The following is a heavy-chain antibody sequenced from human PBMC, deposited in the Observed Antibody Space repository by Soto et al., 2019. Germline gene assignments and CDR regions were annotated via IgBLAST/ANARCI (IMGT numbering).Heavy chain of an antibody. D-gene: IGHD5-18*01. Sequence: QITLKESGPTLVKPTQTLTLTCTLSGFSISSSGVGVGWIRQPPGKALEWLALIYWDDSQRYSPSLRSRLTITKDTAKNQVVLTMTDMDPVDTATYICARDTTMDPYYFYYWGQGTLVTVSS. CDR3: ARDTTMDPYYFYY. CDR2: IYWDDSQ. CDR1: GFSISSSGVG. V-gene: IGHV2-5*02. J-gene: IGHJ4*02.